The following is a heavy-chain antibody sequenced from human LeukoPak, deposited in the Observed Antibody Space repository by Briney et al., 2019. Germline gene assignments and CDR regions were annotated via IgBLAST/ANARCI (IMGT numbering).Heavy chain of an antibody. Sequence: GGSLRLSCAASGFTFSSYAMSWVRQAPGKGLGWVSGISDSGDITYYADSVKGRFTISRDNSKNTLYVQMNSLRVEDTAVYYCAKDRRGGSYYAATLGIWGQGTMVTVSS. CDR3: AKDRRGGSYYAATLGI. V-gene: IGHV3-23*01. CDR2: ISDSGDIT. D-gene: IGHD1-26*01. CDR1: GFTFSSYA. J-gene: IGHJ3*02.